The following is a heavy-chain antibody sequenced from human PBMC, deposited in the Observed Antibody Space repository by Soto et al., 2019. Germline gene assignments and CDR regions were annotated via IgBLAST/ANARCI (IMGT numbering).Heavy chain of an antibody. CDR1: GYTFTDYY. D-gene: IGHD6-25*01. CDR2: INPNSGGT. CDR3: ARDGLAASYYYYYGMDV. V-gene: IGHV1-2*02. Sequence: ASVKVSCKASGYTFTDYYMHWVRQAPGQGLEWMGWINPNSGGTNYAQKFQGRVTMTRDTSISTAYMELSRLRAEDTAVYYCARDGLAASYYYYYGMDVWGQGTTVTVSS. J-gene: IGHJ6*02.